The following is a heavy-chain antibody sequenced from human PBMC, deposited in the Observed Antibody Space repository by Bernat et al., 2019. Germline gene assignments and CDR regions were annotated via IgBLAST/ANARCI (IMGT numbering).Heavy chain of an antibody. J-gene: IGHJ6*02. CDR3: VKMGSIVVVPAATDNYGMDV. V-gene: IGHV3-30*18. CDR2: ISYDGSNK. D-gene: IGHD2-2*01. CDR1: GFTFSSYG. Sequence: QVQLVESGGGVVQPGRSLRLSCAASGFTFSSYGMHWVRQAPGKGLEWVAVISYDGSNKYYADSVKGRFTISRDNSKNTLYLQMNSLRAEDTAVYYCVKMGSIVVVPAATDNYGMDVWGQGTTVTVSS.